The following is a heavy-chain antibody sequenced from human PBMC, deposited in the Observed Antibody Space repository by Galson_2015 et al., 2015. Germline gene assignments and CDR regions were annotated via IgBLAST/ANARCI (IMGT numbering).Heavy chain of an antibody. V-gene: IGHV1-46*01. D-gene: IGHD6-13*01. CDR3: ARDRRIAAAGTSSGMDV. CDR1: GYTFTSYY. Sequence: SVKVSCKASGYTFTSYYMHWVRQAPGQGLEWMGIINPSGGSTSYAQKFQGRVTMTRDTSTSTVYMELISLRSEDTAVYYCARDRRIAAAGTSSGMDVWGQGTTVTVSS. J-gene: IGHJ6*02. CDR2: INPSGGST.